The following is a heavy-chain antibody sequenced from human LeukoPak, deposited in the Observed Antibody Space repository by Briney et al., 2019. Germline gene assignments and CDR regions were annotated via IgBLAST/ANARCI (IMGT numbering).Heavy chain of an antibody. J-gene: IGHJ4*02. CDR2: ISWNSGSI. CDR3: AKDKAAHPREPIFDY. V-gene: IGHV3-9*01. CDR1: GFTFDDYA. Sequence: GRSLRLSCAASGFTFDDYAMHWVRQAPGKGLEWVSGISWNSGSIGYADSVKGRFTISRDNAKNPLYLQMNSLRAEDTALYYCAKDKAAHPREPIFDYWGQGTLVTVSS. D-gene: IGHD1-14*01.